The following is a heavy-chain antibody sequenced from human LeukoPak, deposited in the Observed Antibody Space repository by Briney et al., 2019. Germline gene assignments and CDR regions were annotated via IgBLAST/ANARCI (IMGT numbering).Heavy chain of an antibody. J-gene: IGHJ3*02. Sequence: PSETLSLTCTVSGGSINYGGWIRQPPGKGLEWIGSIYYSGTTYCNPSLKSRVTIFLDTSKNQFSLKLSSVTAADTAVYYCARFQYKAAFDIWGQGTMVTVSS. CDR2: IYYSGTT. CDR1: GGSINY. D-gene: IGHD1-1*01. CDR3: ARFQYKAAFDI. V-gene: IGHV4-39*07.